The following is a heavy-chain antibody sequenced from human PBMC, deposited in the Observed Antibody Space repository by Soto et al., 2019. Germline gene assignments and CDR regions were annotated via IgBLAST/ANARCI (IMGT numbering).Heavy chain of an antibody. D-gene: IGHD3-22*01. V-gene: IGHV4-4*07. CDR1: GASVTDYS. J-gene: IGHJ4*02. Sequence: QVQLQGSGPGPVRPSGTLSLTCSVSGASVTDYSWTWIRQPAGRGLEWIGLIYRSGSTTYNPSLESRVTMSLDTSKTQFSLRLTSVTAAETAVYYCARVFYTDSGGYPRPIFDSWSQGTLVTVSS. CDR2: IYRSGST. CDR3: ARVFYTDSGGYPRPIFDS.